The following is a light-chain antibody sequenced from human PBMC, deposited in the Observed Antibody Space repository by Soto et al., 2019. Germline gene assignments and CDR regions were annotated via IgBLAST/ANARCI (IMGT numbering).Light chain of an antibody. CDR1: SSDVGSYNL. CDR2: EVT. CDR3: SSYTGGNPSYV. Sequence: QSALTQPASVSGSPGQSITISCTGTSSDVGSYNLVSGYQQHPGKAPKLIIYEVTIRPSGVSDRFSGSKSGNTASLTVSGLQAEDEADDYCSSYTGGNPSYVFGTGTKLTVL. J-gene: IGLJ1*01. V-gene: IGLV2-14*02.